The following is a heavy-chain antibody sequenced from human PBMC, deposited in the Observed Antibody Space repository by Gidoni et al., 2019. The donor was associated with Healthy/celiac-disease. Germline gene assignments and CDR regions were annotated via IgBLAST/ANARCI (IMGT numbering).Heavy chain of an antibody. CDR1: GGSFSGYY. J-gene: IGHJ2*01. D-gene: IGHD6-19*01. CDR2: INHSGST. Sequence: QVQLQQWGAGLLKPSETLSLTSAVYGGSFSGYYWRWIRQPPGKGLEWIGEINHSGSTNYNPALKSRVTISVDTSKNQFSLKLSSVTAADTAVYYCARGRGYSSGWYPRPNGYFDLWGRGTLVTVSS. CDR3: ARGRGYSSGWYPRPNGYFDL. V-gene: IGHV4-34*01.